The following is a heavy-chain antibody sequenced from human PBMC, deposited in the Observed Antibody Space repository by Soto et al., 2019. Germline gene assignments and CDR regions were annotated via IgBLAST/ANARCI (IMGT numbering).Heavy chain of an antibody. CDR3: ARGPLVVLNYFES. J-gene: IGHJ4*02. Sequence: SVKVSCKASGVTFRNYPINWVRQAPWQGLEWMGSIFPLTDIPDYAQNFQARLTISADKSTSTAYMELSSLTSDDTAMYFCARGPLVVLNYFESWGQGTLVTVSS. V-gene: IGHV1-69*04. CDR1: GVTFRNYP. CDR2: IFPLTDIP.